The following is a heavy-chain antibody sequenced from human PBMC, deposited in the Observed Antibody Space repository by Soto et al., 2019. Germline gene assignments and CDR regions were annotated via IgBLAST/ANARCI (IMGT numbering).Heavy chain of an antibody. CDR1: GFTFSSYG. CDR3: AKDRANCPCDY. D-gene: IGHD1-1*01. Sequence: GGSLRLSCAASGFTFSSYGMHWVRQAPGKGLEWVAVISYDGSNKYYADSVKGRFTISRDNSKNTLYLQMNSLRAEDTAVYYCAKDRANCPCDYWGQGTLVTVSS. CDR2: ISYDGSNK. J-gene: IGHJ4*02. V-gene: IGHV3-30*18.